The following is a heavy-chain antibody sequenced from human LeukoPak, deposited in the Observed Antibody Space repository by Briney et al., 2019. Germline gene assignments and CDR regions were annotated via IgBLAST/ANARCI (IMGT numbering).Heavy chain of an antibody. V-gene: IGHV3-11*01. CDR1: GFTFSHAW. Sequence: PGGSLRLSCAASGFTFSHAWMSWVRQAPGKGLEWVSYISSSGSTIYYADSVKGRFTISRDNAKNSLYLQMNSLRAEDTAVYYCARDRGGYYDSSDLGYYYYGMDVWGQGTTVTVSS. J-gene: IGHJ6*02. D-gene: IGHD3-22*01. CDR3: ARDRGGYYDSSDLGYYYYGMDV. CDR2: ISSSGSTI.